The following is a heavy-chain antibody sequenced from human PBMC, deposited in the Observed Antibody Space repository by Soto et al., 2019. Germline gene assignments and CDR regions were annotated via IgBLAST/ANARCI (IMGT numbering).Heavy chain of an antibody. D-gene: IGHD1-26*01. CDR1: GGTFSSYS. Sequence: QVQLVQSGAEVKKPGSSVKVSCKASGGTFSSYSINWVRQAPGQGLEWMGEIIPIFGTANYAQKFQGRVTITAGVSTSTAYMELSSLRSEDTAVYYCARDGGRHSGGIDYWGQGTLVTVSS. V-gene: IGHV1-69*01. CDR2: IIPIFGTA. J-gene: IGHJ4*02. CDR3: ARDGGRHSGGIDY.